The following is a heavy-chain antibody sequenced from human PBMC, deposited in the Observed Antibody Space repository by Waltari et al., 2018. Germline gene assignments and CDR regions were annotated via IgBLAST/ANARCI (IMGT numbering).Heavy chain of an antibody. CDR3: AKVPVLRFLEWSFDY. D-gene: IGHD3-3*01. Sequence: QVQLVESGGGVVQPGGSLRLSCAASGFTFSSYGMHWVRQAPGKGLEWVAFIRYDGSNNDYADSVKGRFTISRDNSKNTRYLQMNSLRAEDTAVYYCAKVPVLRFLEWSFDYWGQGTLVTVSS. V-gene: IGHV3-30*02. J-gene: IGHJ4*02. CDR1: GFTFSSYG. CDR2: IRYDGSNN.